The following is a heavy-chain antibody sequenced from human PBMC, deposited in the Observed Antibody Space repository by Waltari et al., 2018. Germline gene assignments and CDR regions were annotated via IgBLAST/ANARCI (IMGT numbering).Heavy chain of an antibody. D-gene: IGHD2-21*01. CDR1: GYSFTSYW. J-gene: IGHJ2*01. Sequence: EVQLVQSGAEVKKPGESLKISCKGSGYSFTSYWIGWVRQMPGNGLEWSGIISPGESDTRHSPSFQGKVTISADKAISTAYLQWSSLKASDTAMYYCARHGYCGGDCYPTDWYFDLWGRGTLVTVSS. CDR2: ISPGESDT. V-gene: IGHV5-51*01. CDR3: ARHGYCGGDCYPTDWYFDL.